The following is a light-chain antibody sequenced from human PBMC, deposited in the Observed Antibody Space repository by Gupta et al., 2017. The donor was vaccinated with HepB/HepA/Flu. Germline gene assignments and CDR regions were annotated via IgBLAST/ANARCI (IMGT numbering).Light chain of an antibody. CDR1: SSYVGGYNL. J-gene: IGLJ1*01. CDR3: RSYAGSSTRYV. Sequence: QSALTQPASVSGSPGQSITISCTGTSSYVGGYNLISWYQHHPGKAPKLLMYEVTKRPSGVSDRFSGSRSVTTASLTITGLQAEDEADYYCRSYAGSSTRYVFGSGTKVTVL. V-gene: IGLV2-23*02. CDR2: EVT.